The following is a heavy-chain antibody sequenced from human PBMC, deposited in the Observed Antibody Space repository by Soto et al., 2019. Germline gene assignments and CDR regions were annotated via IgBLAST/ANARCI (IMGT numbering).Heavy chain of an antibody. CDR1: GLTFSLYA. V-gene: IGHV3-23*01. J-gene: IGHJ6*02. D-gene: IGHD5-12*01. CDR2: ISGSGSST. CDR3: AKDPGYTNYYGIDV. Sequence: EVQLLESGGGLVQPGGSLRLSCAASGLTFSLYAMTWVRQAPGKRLEWVSAISGSGSSTYYADSVKGRFTTSRDNSKNTLFLQMDNLRAEDTAVYYCAKDPGYTNYYGIDVWRQGTTVTVSS.